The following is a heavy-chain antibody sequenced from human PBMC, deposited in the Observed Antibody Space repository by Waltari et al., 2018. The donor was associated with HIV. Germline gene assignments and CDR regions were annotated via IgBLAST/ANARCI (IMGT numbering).Heavy chain of an antibody. Sequence: VQSEREMKPPGASVKVSCKPHGYTFTSSGISWLRLAPGQGFGWVGWISAYNGNTNYAQKFRGRVTLTTDTSTSTAYMELRGLRHEDTAIYYCARDKGASDTYKAEYFQHWGRGTLVSVSA. CDR3: ARDKGASDTYKAEYFQH. CDR1: GYTFTSSG. D-gene: IGHD1-20*01. V-gene: IGHV1-18*01. CDR2: ISAYNGNT. J-gene: IGHJ1*01.